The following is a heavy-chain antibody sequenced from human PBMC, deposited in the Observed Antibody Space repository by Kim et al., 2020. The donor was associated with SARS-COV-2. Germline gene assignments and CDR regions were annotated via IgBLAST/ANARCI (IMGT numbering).Heavy chain of an antibody. D-gene: IGHD1-1*01. J-gene: IGHJ4*02. Sequence: SETLSLTCTVSGDSISSSSYYWAWIRQPPGKGLEWIGSIDYTGITHYGPSLKSRVIISADTSKNQVSLKLSSVTAADTSVYYWASPGRAGIYFAYLGQ. CDR3: ASPGRAGIYFAY. V-gene: IGHV4-39*01. CDR2: IDYTGIT. CDR1: GDSISSSSYY.